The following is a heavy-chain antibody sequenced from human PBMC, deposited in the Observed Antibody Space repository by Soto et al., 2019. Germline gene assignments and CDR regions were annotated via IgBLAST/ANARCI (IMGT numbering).Heavy chain of an antibody. J-gene: IGHJ4*02. D-gene: IGHD5-18*01. CDR2: ITSSTSYI. CDR1: GFTFSSYS. V-gene: IGHV3-21*03. CDR3: TRRGGYSYYFDY. Sequence: EVQLVESGGGLVKPGGSLRLSCAASGFTFSSYSMNWVRQAPGKGLEWVSTITSSTSYIYYAGSVKGRFTISRDNAKNSLYLKINSLRAGDKAVYYCTRRGGYSYYFDYWGQGTRVTDSS.